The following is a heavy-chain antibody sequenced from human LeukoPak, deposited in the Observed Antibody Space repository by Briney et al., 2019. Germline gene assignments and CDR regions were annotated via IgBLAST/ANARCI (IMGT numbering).Heavy chain of an antibody. CDR1: GYSFTSYW. D-gene: IGHD1-7*01. CDR3: ARRNYPYYYGMDV. J-gene: IGHJ6*02. Sequence: HGESLKISCKGSGYSFTSYWIGWVRQMPGKGLEWMGIIYPGDSDTRYSPSFQGQVTISADKSISTAYLQWSSLKASDTAMYYCARRNYPYYYGMDVWGQGTTVTVSS. CDR2: IYPGDSDT. V-gene: IGHV5-51*01.